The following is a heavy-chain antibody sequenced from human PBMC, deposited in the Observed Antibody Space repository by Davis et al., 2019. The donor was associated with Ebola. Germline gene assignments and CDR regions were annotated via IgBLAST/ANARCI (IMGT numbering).Heavy chain of an antibody. V-gene: IGHV3-33*01. CDR3: AGVSYQLLDYYYYYMDI. J-gene: IGHJ6*03. D-gene: IGHD2-2*01. Sequence: GESLKISCAASGFTFSSHAMHWVRQAPGKGLEWVAVIWYDGSHKFYADSVKGRFTIARDNSKNTLYLEMNSLRAGDTAVYYCAGVSYQLLDYYYYYMDIWGNGTTVTVSS. CDR2: IWYDGSHK. CDR1: GFTFSSHA.